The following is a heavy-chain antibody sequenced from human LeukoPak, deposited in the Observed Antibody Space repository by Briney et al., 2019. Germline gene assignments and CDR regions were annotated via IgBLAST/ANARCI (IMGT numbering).Heavy chain of an antibody. CDR2: ISGSGGST. J-gene: IGHJ4*02. Sequence: PGGSLRLSCAASGLTFSSYAMSWVRQAPGKGLEWVSAISGSGGSTYYADSVKGRFTISRDNSKNTLYLQMNSLRAEDTAVYYCARQSNYYDSSGYYSPFDYWGQGTLVTVSS. D-gene: IGHD3-22*01. V-gene: IGHV3-23*01. CDR1: GLTFSSYA. CDR3: ARQSNYYDSSGYYSPFDY.